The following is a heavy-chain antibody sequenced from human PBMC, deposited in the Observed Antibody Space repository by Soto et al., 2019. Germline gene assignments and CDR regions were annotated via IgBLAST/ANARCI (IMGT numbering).Heavy chain of an antibody. J-gene: IGHJ4*02. CDR3: ARSREMATIPFYY. CDR1: GFTFSDYY. CDR2: ISSSGSTI. Sequence: GSLRLSCAASGFTFSDYYMSWILQAPGKGLEWVSYISSSGSTIYYADSVKGRFTISRDNAKNSLYLQMNSLRAEDTAVYYCARSREMATIPFYYWGQGTLVTVSS. V-gene: IGHV3-11*01. D-gene: IGHD5-12*01.